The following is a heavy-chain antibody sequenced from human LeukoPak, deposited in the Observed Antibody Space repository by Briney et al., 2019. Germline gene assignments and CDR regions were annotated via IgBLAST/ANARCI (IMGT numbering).Heavy chain of an antibody. Sequence: PSETLSLTCTVSGGSISSYYWSWIRQPPGKGLEWIGYIYYSGSTNYNPSLKSRDTISVDTSKNQFSLKLSSVTAADTAVYYCAGESGYYGSGSYYGDYYGMDVWGKGTTVTVSS. CDR1: GGSISSYY. CDR2: IYYSGST. V-gene: IGHV4-59*01. D-gene: IGHD3-10*01. CDR3: AGESGYYGSGSYYGDYYGMDV. J-gene: IGHJ6*04.